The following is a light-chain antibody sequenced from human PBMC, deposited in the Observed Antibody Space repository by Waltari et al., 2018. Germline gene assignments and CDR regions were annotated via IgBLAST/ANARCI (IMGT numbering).Light chain of an antibody. CDR2: AES. J-gene: IGKJ4*01. CDR1: ERVSSSH. V-gene: IGKV3-20*01. CDR3: QQFGSSPFT. Sequence: EMVLTQSPGPLSLSPGERATLSCRASERVSSSHLAWYQHKPGQAPRLLVYAESSRATGIPDRFSGSGSGTDFTLTISRLEPEDFAVYYCQQFGSSPFTFGGGTKVEIK.